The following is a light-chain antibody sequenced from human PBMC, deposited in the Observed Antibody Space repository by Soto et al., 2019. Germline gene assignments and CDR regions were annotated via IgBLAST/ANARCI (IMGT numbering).Light chain of an antibody. CDR2: DAS. Sequence: EIVLMQSAAALSLSQGERATLSCGASQSVSSSYLAWYQQKPGLAPRLLIYDASSRATGIPDRFSGSGSGTDFTLTISRLEPEDFAVYYCQQYGSSPITFGQGTRLEIK. CDR3: QQYGSSPIT. V-gene: IGKV3D-20*01. CDR1: QSVSSSY. J-gene: IGKJ5*01.